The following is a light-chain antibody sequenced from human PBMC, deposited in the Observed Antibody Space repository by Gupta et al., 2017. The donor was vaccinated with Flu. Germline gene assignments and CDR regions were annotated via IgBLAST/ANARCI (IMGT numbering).Light chain of an antibody. Sequence: SYGLTQPPSVSVTPGETARVTCGGDTITTRSVHWYQQKPGQAPVLVVSDDSDRPSGIPERFSGSHSGNTATLTISGVEAGDEADYYCQLWDSGSDHWLFGGGTKLTVL. J-gene: IGLJ3*02. CDR3: QLWDSGSDHWL. CDR1: TITTRS. V-gene: IGLV3-21*02. CDR2: DDS.